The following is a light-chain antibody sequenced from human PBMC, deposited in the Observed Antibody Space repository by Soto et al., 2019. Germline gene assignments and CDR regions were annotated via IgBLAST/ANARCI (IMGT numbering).Light chain of an antibody. CDR3: QQYGSSPWT. V-gene: IGKV3D-15*01. Sequence: EIVMTQSPATLSVSPGERATLSCRASQSVSSNLAWYQQKPGQAPRLLMYGASTRATGIPARFSGSRSGTEFTLTISRLEPEDFAVYYCQQYGSSPWTFGQGTKVEIK. CDR2: GAS. J-gene: IGKJ1*01. CDR1: QSVSSN.